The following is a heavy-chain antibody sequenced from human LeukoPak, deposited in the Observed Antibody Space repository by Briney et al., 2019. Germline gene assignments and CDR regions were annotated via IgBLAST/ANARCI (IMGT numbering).Heavy chain of an antibody. V-gene: IGHV3-21*01. CDR1: GFILSDYN. CDR3: ARDLSATIRAYDY. D-gene: IGHD1-26*01. CDR2: IAISGSYI. J-gene: IGHJ4*02. Sequence: GGSLRLSYAASGFILSDYNMNWVRQAPGKGLEWVSFIAISGSYITYADSVKGRFTISRDNAKNSLYLQMNSLRAEDTAVYYCARDLSATIRAYDYWGQGTLVTVSS.